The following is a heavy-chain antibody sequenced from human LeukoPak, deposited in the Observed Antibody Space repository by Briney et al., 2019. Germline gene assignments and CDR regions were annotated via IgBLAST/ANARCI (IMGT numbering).Heavy chain of an antibody. Sequence: ASVKVSCKASGGTFSSYAISWVRQAPGQGLEWMGGIIPIFGTANYAQKFQGRVTITADESTSTAYMELSSLRSEDTAVYYCERTITMVRGVIFPFGYWFDPWGQGTLVTVSS. D-gene: IGHD3-10*01. CDR3: ERTITMVRGVIFPFGYWFDP. V-gene: IGHV1-69*13. CDR1: GGTFSSYA. J-gene: IGHJ5*02. CDR2: IIPIFGTA.